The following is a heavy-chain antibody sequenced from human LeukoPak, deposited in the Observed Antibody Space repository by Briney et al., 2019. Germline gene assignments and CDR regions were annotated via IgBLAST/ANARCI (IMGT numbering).Heavy chain of an antibody. Sequence: SETLSLTCTVSGYSISSGYYWGWIRQPPGKGLEWIGNIYHSGSTYYNPSLKSRVTISVDTSKNQFSLKPTSVTATDTAVYYCARSRRSWSTFDYWGQGTLVTVSS. CDR2: IYHSGST. J-gene: IGHJ4*02. V-gene: IGHV4-38-2*02. D-gene: IGHD6-13*01. CDR3: ARSRRSWSTFDY. CDR1: GYSISSGYY.